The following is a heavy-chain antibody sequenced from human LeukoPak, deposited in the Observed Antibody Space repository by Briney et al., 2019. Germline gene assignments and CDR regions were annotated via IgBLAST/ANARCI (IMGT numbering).Heavy chain of an antibody. CDR3: ARGNRLLWFGYYYYYYMDV. J-gene: IGHJ6*03. Sequence: GGSLRLSCAASGFTFSDYNMRWIRQAPGKGLEWLSFISRSGSTKYYADSVKGRFTISRDNAKNSLFLQMNSLRAEDTAVYYCARGNRLLWFGYYYYYYMDVWGKGTTVTISS. D-gene: IGHD3-10*01. V-gene: IGHV3-11*01. CDR1: GFTFSDYN. CDR2: ISRSGSTK.